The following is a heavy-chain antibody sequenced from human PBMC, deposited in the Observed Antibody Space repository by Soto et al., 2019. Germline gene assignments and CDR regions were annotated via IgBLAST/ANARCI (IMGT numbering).Heavy chain of an antibody. CDR1: GYTFTSYA. D-gene: IGHD1-26*01. J-gene: IGHJ4*02. CDR3: ARVSPYSGSYPPLY. Sequence: ASVKVSCKASGYTFTSYAMHWVRQAPGQRLEWMGWINAGNGNTKYSQKFQGRVTITRDTSASTAYMELSSLRSEDTAVYYCARVSPYSGSYPPLYWGQGTLVTV. V-gene: IGHV1-3*01. CDR2: INAGNGNT.